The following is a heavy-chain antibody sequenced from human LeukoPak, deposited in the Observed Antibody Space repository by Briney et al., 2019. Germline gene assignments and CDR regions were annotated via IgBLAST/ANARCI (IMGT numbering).Heavy chain of an antibody. Sequence: GGSLRLSCAATGFTVSSNYMSWVRQAPGKGLEWVSVIYSGGSTYYADSVKGRFTISRDNSKNTLYLQMNRVRAEDTAVYYCARGGYSSSWPIDYWGQGTLVTVSS. CDR1: GFTVSSNY. J-gene: IGHJ4*02. D-gene: IGHD6-13*01. CDR3: ARGGYSSSWPIDY. CDR2: IYSGGST. V-gene: IGHV3-66*01.